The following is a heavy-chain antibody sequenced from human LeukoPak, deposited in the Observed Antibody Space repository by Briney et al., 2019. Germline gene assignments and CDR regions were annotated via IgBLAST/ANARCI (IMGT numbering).Heavy chain of an antibody. CDR2: INHSGSS. CDR3: ARGSYGGGYYYYYYMDV. Sequence: PSETLSLTCAVYGGSFSGYYWSWIRQPPGKGLEWIGEINHSGSSNYNPSLKSRGTISVDTSKNQFSLKLSSVTAADTAVYYCARGSYGGGYYYYYYMDVWGKGTTVTVSS. D-gene: IGHD3-16*01. J-gene: IGHJ6*03. V-gene: IGHV4-34*01. CDR1: GGSFSGYY.